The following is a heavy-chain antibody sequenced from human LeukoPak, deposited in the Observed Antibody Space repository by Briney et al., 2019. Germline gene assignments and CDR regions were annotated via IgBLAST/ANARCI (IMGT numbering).Heavy chain of an antibody. V-gene: IGHV3-21*04. J-gene: IGHJ4*02. CDR1: GFTFSSYS. CDR2: ISSSTNYI. D-gene: IGHD3-9*01. CDR3: AKAENWRGYFDWLLFFGY. Sequence: GGSLRLSCAASGFTFSSYSMNWVRQAPGKGLEWVSSISSSTNYIYYADSVKGRFTISRDNSKNTLYLQMNSLRAEDTAVYYCAKAENWRGYFDWLLFFGYWGQGTLVTVSS.